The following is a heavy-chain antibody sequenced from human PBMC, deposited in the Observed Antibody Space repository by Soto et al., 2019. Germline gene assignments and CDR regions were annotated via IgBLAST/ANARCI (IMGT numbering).Heavy chain of an antibody. CDR1: GFSFSTYG. J-gene: IGHJ4*02. D-gene: IGHD1-20*01. CDR2: ISNDGSNK. V-gene: IGHV3-30*18. Sequence: GGSLRLSCAASGFSFSTYGMHWVRQAPGKGLEWVAFISNDGSNKYYADSVKGRFTISRDNSKNTLYLQMNSLRAEDTAVYYCAKPPDYNWNDYWGQGTLVTVSS. CDR3: AKPPDYNWNDY.